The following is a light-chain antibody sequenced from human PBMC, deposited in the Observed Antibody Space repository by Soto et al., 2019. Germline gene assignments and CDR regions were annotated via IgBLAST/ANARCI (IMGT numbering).Light chain of an antibody. CDR2: DAS. J-gene: IGKJ4*01. CDR1: QGVSSY. Sequence: EIVLTQSPATLSLSPGERATLSCRASQGVSSYLAWYQQKPGQAPRLLIYDASNRATGIPARFSGSGSGTDFTLTISSLEPEDFAVYYCQQGSNWPPGLTFGGGTKVDIK. V-gene: IGKV3-11*01. CDR3: QQGSNWPPGLT.